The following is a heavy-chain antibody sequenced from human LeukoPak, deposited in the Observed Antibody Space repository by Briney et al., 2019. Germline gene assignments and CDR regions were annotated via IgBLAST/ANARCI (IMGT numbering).Heavy chain of an antibody. CDR2: IYPGDSDT. CDR1: GYSFTSYW. J-gene: IGHJ4*02. V-gene: IGHV5-51*01. D-gene: IGHD3-9*01. CDR3: ASGLNAYYDILTGYGFFDY. Sequence: GESLKISCKGSGYSFTSYWIGWVRQMPGKGLEWMGIIYPGDSDTRYSPSFQGQVTISADKSISTAYLQWSSLKASDTAMYYCASGLNAYYDILTGYGFFDYWGQGTLVTVSS.